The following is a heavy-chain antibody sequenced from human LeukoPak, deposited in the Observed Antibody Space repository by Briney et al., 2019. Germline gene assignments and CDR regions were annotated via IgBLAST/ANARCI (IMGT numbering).Heavy chain of an antibody. CDR1: GYTFTSYG. CDR2: ISKSGAT. V-gene: IGHV1-2*02. J-gene: IGHJ4*02. D-gene: IGHD1-1*01. Sequence: GASVKVSCKASGYTFTSYGISWVRQAPGQGLEWMGWISKSGATNYAQNFRGRVTVTRDTSISTAYMELSSLRSDDTAVYYCAREGSWNGDYWGQGTLVTVSS. CDR3: AREGSWNGDY.